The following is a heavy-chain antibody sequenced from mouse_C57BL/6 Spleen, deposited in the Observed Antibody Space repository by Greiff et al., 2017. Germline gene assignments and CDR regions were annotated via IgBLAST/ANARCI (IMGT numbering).Heavy chain of an antibody. Sequence: EVKLEESGGGLVQPGGSMKLSCVSSGFTFRNYWMNWVRQSPEKGLEWVAQIRLKSDNYATHYAESVQGRFTISRDDSKSSVYLQMNNLRAEDTGMYYCAGGDDSSWFAYWGQGTLGTVSA. CDR2: IRLKSDNYAT. V-gene: IGHV6-3*01. CDR3: AGGDDSSWFAY. J-gene: IGHJ3*01. CDR1: GFTFRNYW. D-gene: IGHD2-4*01.